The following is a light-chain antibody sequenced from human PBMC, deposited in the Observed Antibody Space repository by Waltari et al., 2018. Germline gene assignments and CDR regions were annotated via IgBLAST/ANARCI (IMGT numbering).Light chain of an antibody. Sequence: QSALTQPASVSGSPGQSITISCTGTSSDVGFYNYVSWYKQHPGKAPKLMIYDVSSRPSGVSNRFSGSKSGNTASLTISGLQAEDEADYYCSSYTSSSTLYVFGTGTKVTVL. CDR1: SSDVGFYNY. CDR2: DVS. CDR3: SSYTSSSTLYV. J-gene: IGLJ1*01. V-gene: IGLV2-14*03.